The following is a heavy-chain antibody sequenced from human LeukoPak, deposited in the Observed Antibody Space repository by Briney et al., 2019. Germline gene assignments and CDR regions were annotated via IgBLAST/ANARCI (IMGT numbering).Heavy chain of an antibody. J-gene: IGHJ5*02. CDR2: INHSGST. CDR1: GGPFSGYY. CDR3: ARKVTWIQLWLGNWFDP. Sequence: PSETLSLTCAVYGGPFSGYYWSWIRQPPGKGLEWIGEINHSGSTNYNPSLKSRVTISVDTSKNQFSLKLSSVTAADTAVYYCARKVTWIQLWLGNWFDPWGQGTLVTVSS. V-gene: IGHV4-34*01. D-gene: IGHD5-18*01.